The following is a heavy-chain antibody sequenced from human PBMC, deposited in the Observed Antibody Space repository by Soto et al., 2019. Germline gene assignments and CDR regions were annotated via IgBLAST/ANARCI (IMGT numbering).Heavy chain of an antibody. D-gene: IGHD3-10*01. V-gene: IGHV3-48*03. Sequence: HPGGSLRLSCAASGFSFSDYEMNWVRQAPGKGLEWIAHISFSGSTIHYADSVKGRFSISRDNSKNFLYLQMSGLRADDSAVYYCTRGAGFFYGVDVWGRVTTAPVSS. J-gene: IGHJ6*02. CDR1: GFSFSDYE. CDR2: ISFSGSTI. CDR3: TRGAGFFYGVDV.